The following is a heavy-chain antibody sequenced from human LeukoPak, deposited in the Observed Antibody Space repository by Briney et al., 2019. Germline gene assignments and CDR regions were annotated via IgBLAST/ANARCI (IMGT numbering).Heavy chain of an antibody. CDR2: IYPGDSDT. J-gene: IGHJ5*02. CDR3: ARRVGYCSGGSCYAENWLDP. V-gene: IGHV5-51*01. D-gene: IGHD2-15*01. CDR1: GYSFTSYW. Sequence: GESLKISCKGSGYSFTSYWIGWVRQMPGKGLEWMGIIYPGDSDTRYSPSFQGQVTISADKSISTAYLQWSSLKASDTAMYYCARRVGYCSGGSCYAENWLDPWGQGTLVTVSS.